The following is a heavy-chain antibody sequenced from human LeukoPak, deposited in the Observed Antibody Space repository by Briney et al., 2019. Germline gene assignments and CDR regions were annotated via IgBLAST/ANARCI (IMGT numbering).Heavy chain of an antibody. Sequence: GGSLRLSCAASGFTFSSYAMSWVRQAPGKGLEWVSAISGSGGDTYYADSVKGRFTISRDDSKSTVYLQMDSLRAADTAIYYCAKDAVRMNGLYDWFDAWGQGTLVTVSS. V-gene: IGHV3-23*01. CDR1: GFTFSSYA. CDR3: AKDAVRMNGLYDWFDA. J-gene: IGHJ5*02. D-gene: IGHD6-19*01. CDR2: ISGSGGDT.